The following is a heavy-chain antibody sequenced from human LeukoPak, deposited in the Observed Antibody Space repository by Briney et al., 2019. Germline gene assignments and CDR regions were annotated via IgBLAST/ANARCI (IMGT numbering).Heavy chain of an antibody. CDR2: INNDGRST. J-gene: IGHJ3*02. CDR1: GFAFSGNW. Sequence: GGSLRLSCAASGFAFSGNWMHWVRQAPGKGLVWVSRINNDGRSTSYADSVKGRFTISRDNAKNSLYLQMNSLRVEDTAVFYCARGGSLGERTDIWGQGTMVTVSS. CDR3: ARGGSLGERTDI. D-gene: IGHD3-16*01. V-gene: IGHV3-74*01.